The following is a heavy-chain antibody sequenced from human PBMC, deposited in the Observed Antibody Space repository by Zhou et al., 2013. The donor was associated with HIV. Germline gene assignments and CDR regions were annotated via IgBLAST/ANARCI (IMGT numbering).Heavy chain of an antibody. D-gene: IGHD1-26*01. V-gene: IGHV4-4*09. Sequence: QVQLQESGPGLVKPSETLSLTCTVSGGSISSYYCSWIRQPPGKGLEWIGYIYTSGITNYNPSLKSRVTLSVDMSKNQFSLKLTSVTAADTAVYYCARKSRGSFWGYFDYWGQGNPGSPSPQ. CDR3: ARKSRGSFWGYFDY. CDR1: GGSISSYY. J-gene: IGHJ4*02. CDR2: IYTSGIT.